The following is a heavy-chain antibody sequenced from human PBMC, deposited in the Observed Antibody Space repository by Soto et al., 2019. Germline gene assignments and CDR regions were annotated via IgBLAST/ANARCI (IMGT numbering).Heavy chain of an antibody. CDR1: GGSIRSYY. CDR2: LYNSGST. CDR3: ARDLWGYCGTDCYPLDV. V-gene: IGHV4-59*01. J-gene: IGHJ6*02. D-gene: IGHD2-21*02. Sequence: SETLSLTCTVSGGSIRSYYWSWIRQAPGKGLEWIGYLYNSGSTVYNPSFKSRVTISVDTSKNQFSLKLNSVTAADTAVYYCARDLWGYCGTDCYPLDVWGQGTTVTVSS.